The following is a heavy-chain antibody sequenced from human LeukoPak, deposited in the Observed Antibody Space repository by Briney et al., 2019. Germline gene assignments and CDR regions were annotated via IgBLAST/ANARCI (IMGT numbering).Heavy chain of an antibody. CDR2: ISGSGGST. V-gene: IGHV3-23*01. D-gene: IGHD3-10*01. J-gene: IGHJ4*02. CDR1: GFTFSSYA. Sequence: AGGSLRLSCAASGFTFSSYAMSWVRQAPGNGLEWVSAISGSGGSTYYADSVKGRFTISRDNSKNTLSLQMNNLRAEDTAIYYCVRETYYYGSGSYYNLDYWGQGTLVTVSP. CDR3: VRETYYYGSGSYYNLDY.